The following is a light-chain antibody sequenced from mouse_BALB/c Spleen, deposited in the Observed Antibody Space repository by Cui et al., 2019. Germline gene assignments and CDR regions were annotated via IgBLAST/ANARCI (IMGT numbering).Light chain of an antibody. CDR1: QSVSND. Sequence: SIVMTQTPNFLLLSAGERVTINCKASQSVSNDVAWYQQKPGQSPKLLIYYASNRYTGVPDRFTGSGYGTDFTFTISTVQAEDLAVYFCQQDYSSPWTFGGGTKLEIK. CDR3: QQDYSSPWT. J-gene: IGKJ1*01. V-gene: IGKV6-32*02. CDR2: YAS.